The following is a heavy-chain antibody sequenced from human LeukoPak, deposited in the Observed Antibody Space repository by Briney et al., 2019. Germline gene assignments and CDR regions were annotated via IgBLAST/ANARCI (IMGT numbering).Heavy chain of an antibody. Sequence: GGSLRLSCAASGFTFSSYAMSWVRQAPGKGLEWVSAISGSGGSTCYADSVKGRFTISRDNSKNTLYLQMNSLRAEDTAVYYCAKDLCSSTSCYAGGFDYWGQGTLVTVSS. J-gene: IGHJ4*02. CDR2: ISGSGGST. V-gene: IGHV3-23*01. D-gene: IGHD2-2*01. CDR1: GFTFSSYA. CDR3: AKDLCSSTSCYAGGFDY.